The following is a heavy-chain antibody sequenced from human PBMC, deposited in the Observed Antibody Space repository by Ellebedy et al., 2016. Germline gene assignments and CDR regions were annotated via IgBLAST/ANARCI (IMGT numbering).Heavy chain of an antibody. CDR1: GFTFSNHA. CDR3: ARDKGSYSGPLDV. CDR2: ISYDGIKK. V-gene: IGHV3-30*04. J-gene: IGHJ6*04. D-gene: IGHD5-12*01. Sequence: GESLKISCAASGFTFSNHAVHWVRQAPGKGLEWVALISYDGIKKYYLDSVKGRFTTSRDTSQSTVYLQMSSLRGGDTAVYYCARDKGSYSGPLDVWGKGTTVTVSS.